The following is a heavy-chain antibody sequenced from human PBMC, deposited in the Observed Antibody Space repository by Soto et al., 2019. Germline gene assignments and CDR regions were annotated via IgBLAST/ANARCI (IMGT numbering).Heavy chain of an antibody. J-gene: IGHJ5*02. CDR3: ATDTKTGTSMFDSET. V-gene: IGHV1-24*01. Sequence: ASVKVSCKVSGYTLTELSMHWVRQAPGKGLEWMGGFDPEDGETIYAQKFQGRVTMTEDTSTDTAYMELSSLRSEDTAVYYCATDTKTGTSMFDSETWGQGTLVTVSS. CDR2: FDPEDGET. CDR1: GYTLTELS. D-gene: IGHD1-7*01.